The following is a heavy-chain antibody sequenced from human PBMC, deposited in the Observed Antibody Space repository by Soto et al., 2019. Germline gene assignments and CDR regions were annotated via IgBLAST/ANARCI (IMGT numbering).Heavy chain of an antibody. CDR2: INHTGST. CDR1: GTSFSNSY. CDR3: ARVGQLFPDLDL. Sequence: QVQLQQWGAGLLKPSETLSLSCSVYGTSFSNSYWSWIRQAPGKGLEWLGEINHTGSTNYNPSLKSRVTISVDASKKEFSLKLRPVTAADTAVYYCARVGQLFPDLDLWGRGTLVSVSS. D-gene: IGHD3-10*01. V-gene: IGHV4-34*01. J-gene: IGHJ2*01.